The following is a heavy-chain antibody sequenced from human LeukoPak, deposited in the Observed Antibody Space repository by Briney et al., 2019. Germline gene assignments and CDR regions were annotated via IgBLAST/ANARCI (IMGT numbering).Heavy chain of an antibody. Sequence: GGSLRLSCAASGFRFSSYAMSWVRQAPGKGLEWVSVISGSGGSTYYADSVKGRFTVSRDNSKNTLYLQMNSLRAEDTAVYYCAKSGYNRFDYWGQGTLVTVSS. CDR1: GFRFSSYA. CDR2: ISGSGGST. CDR3: AKSGYNRFDY. V-gene: IGHV3-23*01. J-gene: IGHJ4*02. D-gene: IGHD5-24*01.